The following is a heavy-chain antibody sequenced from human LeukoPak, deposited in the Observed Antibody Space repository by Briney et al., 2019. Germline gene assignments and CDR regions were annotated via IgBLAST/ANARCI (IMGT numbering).Heavy chain of an antibody. J-gene: IGHJ4*02. V-gene: IGHV3-30*03. D-gene: IGHD3-16*01. CDR1: GFTFSSYG. Sequence: PGGSLRLSCAASGFTFSSYGMHWVRRAPGKGLEWVAVISYDGSSKYYADSVKGRFTISRDNSKNTLYLQMNSLRAEDTAVYYCAQGGYWGQGTLVTVSS. CDR3: AQGGY. CDR2: ISYDGSSK.